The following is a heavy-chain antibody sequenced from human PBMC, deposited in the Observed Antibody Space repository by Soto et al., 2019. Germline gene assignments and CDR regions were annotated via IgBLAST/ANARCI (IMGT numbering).Heavy chain of an antibody. Sequence: QVHLVQSGTEVKKLGSSVKVSCKASGGTFSSSGFSWVRQAPGQGLEWMGMIVPSLDTTNYAQKFQARVTITADEVTSTAYMELRSLRSEDTAVYYCARWPQPRYTADPYAVDVWGQGTRVIVSS. CDR3: ARWPQPRYTADPYAVDV. J-gene: IGHJ6*02. V-gene: IGHV1-69*11. CDR2: IVPSLDTT. CDR1: GGTFSSSG. D-gene: IGHD3-16*02.